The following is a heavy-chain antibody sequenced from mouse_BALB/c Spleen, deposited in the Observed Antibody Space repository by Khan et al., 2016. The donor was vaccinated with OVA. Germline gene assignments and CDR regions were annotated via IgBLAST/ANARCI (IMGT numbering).Heavy chain of an antibody. D-gene: IGHD6-2*01. J-gene: IGHJ1*01. CDR2: INTYTGEP. CDR1: GYTFTNYG. CDR3: ARISSYWYSDV. V-gene: IGHV9-1*02. Sequence: LVESGPELKKPGETVKISCKASGYTFTNYGMNWVKQAPGKGLKWMGWINTYTGEPTYADDFKGRFVFSLETSASTAYLQISNLKNEDITPYFFARISSYWYSDVWGAGTTVTVSS.